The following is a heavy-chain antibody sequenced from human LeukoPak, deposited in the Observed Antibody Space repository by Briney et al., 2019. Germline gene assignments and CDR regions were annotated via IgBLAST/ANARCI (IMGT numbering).Heavy chain of an antibody. J-gene: IGHJ4*02. V-gene: IGHV1-8*01. CDR1: GYIFTSYD. CDR3: ARDRRQSLDN. Sequence: GASVRVSCKASGYIFTSYDINWVRQAPGQGLEWMGWMNPNSGNTGYAQRFQGRVSMTRSTLISTAYMELRSLRSDDTAVYYCARDRRQSLDNWGQGTLVTVSS. D-gene: IGHD2-2*03. CDR2: MNPNSGNT.